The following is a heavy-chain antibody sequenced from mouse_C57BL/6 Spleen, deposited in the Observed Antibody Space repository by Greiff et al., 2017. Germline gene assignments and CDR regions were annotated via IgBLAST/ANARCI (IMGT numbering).Heavy chain of an antibody. J-gene: IGHJ2*01. CDR2: IYPGSGST. V-gene: IGHV1-55*01. CDR1: GYTFTSYW. D-gene: IGHD1-1*01. Sequence: QVQLQQPGAELVKPGASVKMSCKASGYTFTSYWITWVKQRPGQGLEWIGDIYPGSGSTNYNEKFKSKATLTVDTSSSTAYMQLSSLTSEDSAVYYCARELLLRDYFDYWGQGTTLTVSS. CDR3: ARELLLRDYFDY.